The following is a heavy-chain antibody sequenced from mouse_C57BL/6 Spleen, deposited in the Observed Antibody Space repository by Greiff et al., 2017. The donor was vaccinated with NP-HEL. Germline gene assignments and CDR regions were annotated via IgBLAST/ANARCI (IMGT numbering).Heavy chain of an antibody. CDR1: GFTFSDYG. V-gene: IGHV5-17*01. D-gene: IGHD1-1*01. J-gene: IGHJ3*01. CDR3: ARQDYGSPGWFAY. Sequence: EVKLMESGGGLVKPGGSLKLSCAASGFTFSDYGMHWVRQAPEKGLEWVAYISSGSSTIYYADTVKGRFTISRDNAKNTLFLQMTSLRSEDTAMYYCARQDYGSPGWFAYWGQGTLVTVSA. CDR2: ISSGSSTI.